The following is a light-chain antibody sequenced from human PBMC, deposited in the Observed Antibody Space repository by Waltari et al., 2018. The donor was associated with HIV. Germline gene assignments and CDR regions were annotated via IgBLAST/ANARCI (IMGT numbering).Light chain of an antibody. CDR2: GAS. CDR3: QQYNNWPPWT. J-gene: IGKJ1*01. V-gene: IGKV3-15*01. Sequence: EIVMTQSPATLSVSPGERVTLSCRASQRLTTKLAWYQQTPGQAPRLLIDGASTRAPGIPDIFSGSGSGTEFTLTISSLQSEDFAIYYCQQYNNWPPWTFGQGTKVEI. CDR1: QRLTTK.